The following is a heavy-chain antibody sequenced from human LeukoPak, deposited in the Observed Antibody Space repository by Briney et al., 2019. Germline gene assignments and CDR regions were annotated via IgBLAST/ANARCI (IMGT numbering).Heavy chain of an antibody. CDR1: GFTFSSYE. Sequence: GGSLRLSCAASGFTFSSYEMKWVRQAPGKGLEWVSYISTSGSTVNYADSVKGRFTISRGNAKNSLYLQMNSLRVDDTAVYYCARGLNPNYWGQGTLVTVSS. J-gene: IGHJ4*02. V-gene: IGHV3-48*03. CDR2: ISTSGSTV. CDR3: ARGLNPNY.